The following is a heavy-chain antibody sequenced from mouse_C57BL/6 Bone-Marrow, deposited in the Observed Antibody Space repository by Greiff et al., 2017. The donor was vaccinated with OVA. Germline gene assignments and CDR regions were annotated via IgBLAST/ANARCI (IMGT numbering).Heavy chain of an antibody. V-gene: IGHV5-9*01. Sequence: EVKLMESGGGLVKPGGSLKLSCAASGFTFSSYTMSWVRQTPEKRLEWVATISGGGGNTYYPDSVKGRFTITRDNAKNTLYLQMSSLRSEDTALYYGARLPYYYGSSPWFAYWGQGTMVTVAA. CDR3: ARLPYYYGSSPWFAY. D-gene: IGHD1-1*01. CDR1: GFTFSSYT. CDR2: ISGGGGNT. J-gene: IGHJ3*01.